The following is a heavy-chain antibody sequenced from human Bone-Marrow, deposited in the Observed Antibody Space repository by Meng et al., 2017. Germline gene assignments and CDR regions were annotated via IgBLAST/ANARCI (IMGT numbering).Heavy chain of an antibody. V-gene: IGHV4-31*01. D-gene: IGHD1-14*01. J-gene: IGHJ4*02. Sequence: QGQLKKSVPGLLKRTHTLLLTCTVSGGSISSGGYYWSWIRQHPGKGLEWIGYIYYSGSTYYNPSLKSLVTISVDTSKNQFSLKLSSVTAADTAVYYCAREASPEYYFDYWGQGTLVTVSS. CDR3: AREASPEYYFDY. CDR2: IYYSGST. CDR1: GGSISSGGYY.